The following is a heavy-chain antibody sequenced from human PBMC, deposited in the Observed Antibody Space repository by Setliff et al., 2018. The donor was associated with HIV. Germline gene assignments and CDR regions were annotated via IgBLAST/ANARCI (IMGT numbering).Heavy chain of an antibody. D-gene: IGHD3-10*01. J-gene: IGHJ4*02. V-gene: IGHV4-61*09. CDR1: GGSISRGDYY. CDR3: ARDYFGSLDY. CDR2: IYTSGSTSGST. Sequence: SETLSLTCTVSGGSISRGDYYWNWIRQPAGKGLEWIGHIYTSGSTSGSTNYNPSLKSRVTISVDTSKNQFSLELSSVTAADTAFYYCARDYFGSLDYWGQGTLVTVSS.